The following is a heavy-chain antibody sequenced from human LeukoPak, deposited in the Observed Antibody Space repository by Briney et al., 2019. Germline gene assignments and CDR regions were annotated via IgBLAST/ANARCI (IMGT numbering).Heavy chain of an antibody. D-gene: IGHD3-10*01. V-gene: IGHV2-5*02. Sequence: SGPTLVKTTETLTLTCTFSGFSLSTSGVGVGWIRQPPGKALEWLALIYWDDDKRYSPSLKTRLTITKDTSKNQVVLTMTNMDPVDTATYYCAHTLPRDQITMVRGVIVGCGFDYWGQGTLVTVSS. CDR3: AHTLPRDQITMVRGVIVGCGFDY. CDR2: IYWDDDK. CDR1: GFSLSTSGVG. J-gene: IGHJ4*02.